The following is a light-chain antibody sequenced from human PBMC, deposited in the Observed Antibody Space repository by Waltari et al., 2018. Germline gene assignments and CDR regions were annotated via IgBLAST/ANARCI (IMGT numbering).Light chain of an antibody. V-gene: IGLV1-40*01. Sequence: QSVLTQPPSVSGAPGQRVTISCTGSNSNIGAGYYVHWYQQLPGTAPKLLIYSDNSRHSGVPDRFSGSKSGTSASLAITGLQAEDEADYYCQSYDNSFVIFGGGTKLTVL. CDR3: QSYDNSFVI. J-gene: IGLJ2*01. CDR1: NSNIGAGYY. CDR2: SDN.